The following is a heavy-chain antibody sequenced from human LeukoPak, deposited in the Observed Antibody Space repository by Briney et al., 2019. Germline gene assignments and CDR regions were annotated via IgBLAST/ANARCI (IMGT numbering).Heavy chain of an antibody. CDR1: GESFNGYY. D-gene: IGHD6-19*01. J-gene: IGHJ5*02. Sequence: PSETLSLTCAVYGESFNGYYWTWIRQPPGKGLEWIGEINHSGSTNYNPSLKSRVTISVDTSKNQFSLKLSSVTAADTAVYYCARRVSGWYSNCWFDPWGQGTLVTVSS. V-gene: IGHV4-34*01. CDR2: INHSGST. CDR3: ARRVSGWYSNCWFDP.